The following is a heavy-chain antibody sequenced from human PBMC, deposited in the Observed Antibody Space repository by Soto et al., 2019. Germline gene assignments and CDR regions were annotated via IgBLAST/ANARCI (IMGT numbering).Heavy chain of an antibody. CDR1: AHSVTSGKDY. J-gene: IGHJ4*02. CDR3: ATESGSTYGYFDY. Sequence: PPDTPSRPCTVSAHSVTSGKDYWRERVQSPGKGLEWIGYISNSGSTGYNPSLKTRLSMSVDRSKNQFTLRLTSVTAADTAVYFCATESGSTYGYFDYWGQGTQVTVAS. D-gene: IGHD5-18*01. V-gene: IGHV4-30-4*02. CDR2: ISNSGST.